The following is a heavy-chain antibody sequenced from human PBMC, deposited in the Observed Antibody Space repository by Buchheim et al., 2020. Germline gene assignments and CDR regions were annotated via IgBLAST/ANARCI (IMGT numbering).Heavy chain of an antibody. V-gene: IGHV3-23*01. J-gene: IGHJ4*01. Sequence: EVQLLESGGGLVQAGGSLRLSCAASGFVFSTYSMNWVRQAPGKGPEWVSILSANGGEAHYADSVKGRFTLSRDNSKNTLSLQLNSLRADDTAVYYCARGASTITRHFDNWGQGTL. CDR2: LSANGGEA. D-gene: IGHD3-3*01. CDR3: ARGASTITRHFDN. CDR1: GFVFSTYS.